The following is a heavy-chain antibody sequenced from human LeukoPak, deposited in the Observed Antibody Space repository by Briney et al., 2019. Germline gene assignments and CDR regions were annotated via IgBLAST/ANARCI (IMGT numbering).Heavy chain of an antibody. CDR2: ISGSGGST. Sequence: GGSLRLSCAASGFTFSSYAMSWVRQAPGKGLEWVSAISGSGGSTYYADSVKGRFTISRDNSKNSLYLQMNSLRAEDTAVYYCARGVAPTPFDYWGQGTLVTVSS. J-gene: IGHJ4*02. V-gene: IGHV3-23*01. D-gene: IGHD2-15*01. CDR3: ARGVAPTPFDY. CDR1: GFTFSSYA.